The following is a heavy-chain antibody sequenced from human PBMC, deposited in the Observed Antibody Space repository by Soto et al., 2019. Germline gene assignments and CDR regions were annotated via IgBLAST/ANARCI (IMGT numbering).Heavy chain of an antibody. CDR3: ARGIRFLEWLFQSYYYYYYMDV. CDR2: ISANNGNT. Sequence: ASVKVSCKASGYTFTSYGISWVRQAPGQGLEWMGWISANNGNTNYAQKFQGRVTMTTNTSISTAYMELSSLRSEDTAVYYCARGIRFLEWLFQSYYYYYYMDVWGKGTTVTVSS. J-gene: IGHJ6*03. CDR1: GYTFTSYG. D-gene: IGHD3-3*01. V-gene: IGHV1-18*01.